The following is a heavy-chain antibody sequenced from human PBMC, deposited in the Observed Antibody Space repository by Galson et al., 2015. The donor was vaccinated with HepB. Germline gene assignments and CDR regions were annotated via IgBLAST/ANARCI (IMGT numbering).Heavy chain of an antibody. J-gene: IGHJ3*02. V-gene: IGHV3-30*18. Sequence: SLRLSCAASGFTFSSYGMHWVRQALGKGLEWVAVISYDGSNKYYADSVKGRFTISRDNSKNTLYLQMNSLRAEDTAVYHCAKDSGNDAFDIWGQGTMVTVSS. CDR2: ISYDGSNK. D-gene: IGHD1-26*01. CDR1: GFTFSSYG. CDR3: AKDSGNDAFDI.